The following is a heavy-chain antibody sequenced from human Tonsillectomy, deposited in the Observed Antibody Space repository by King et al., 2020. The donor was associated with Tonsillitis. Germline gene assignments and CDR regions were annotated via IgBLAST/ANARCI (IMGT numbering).Heavy chain of an antibody. J-gene: IGHJ4*02. Sequence: VQLVESGGGLVKPGGSLRLSCAASGFTFSNAWMSWVRQAPGKGLEWVGRFKRKTDGGTTDHAAPVKGRFTISRDDSKNTLYLQMNSLKTEDTAVYYCTTVGYYGSGSLDYWGQGTLVTVSS. D-gene: IGHD3-10*01. CDR1: GFTFSNAW. CDR3: TTVGYYGSGSLDY. CDR2: FKRKTDGGTT. V-gene: IGHV3-15*01.